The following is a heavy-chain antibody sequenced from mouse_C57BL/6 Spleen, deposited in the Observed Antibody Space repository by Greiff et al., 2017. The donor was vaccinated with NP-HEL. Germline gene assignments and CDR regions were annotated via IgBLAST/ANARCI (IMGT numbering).Heavy chain of an antibody. CDR1: GFSLTSYG. CDR3: ASTVVAKGDAMDY. V-gene: IGHV2-2*01. J-gene: IGHJ4*01. D-gene: IGHD1-1*01. CDR2: IWSGGST. Sequence: VQLQQSGPGLVQPSQSLSITCTVSGFSLTSYGVHWVRQSPGKGLEWLGVIWSGGSTDNHAAFISRLSISKDNSKSQVFFKKNSRQADDTAINYCASTVVAKGDAMDYWGQGTSVTVSS.